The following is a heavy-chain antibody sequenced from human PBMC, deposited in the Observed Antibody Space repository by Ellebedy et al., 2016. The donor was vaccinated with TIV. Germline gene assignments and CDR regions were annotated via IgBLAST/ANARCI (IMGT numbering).Heavy chain of an antibody. CDR3: ARQFTAYSYGFDL. CDR2: ISSSAAST. D-gene: IGHD5-18*01. Sequence: GGSLRLSXAASGFTFSNYAMSWVRQAPGKGLEWVSGISSSAASTSYADSVRGRFTISRDNSENTLYLEMNSLRAEDTAVYYCARQFTAYSYGFDLWGQGTLVTVSS. J-gene: IGHJ3*01. CDR1: GFTFSNYA. V-gene: IGHV3-23*01.